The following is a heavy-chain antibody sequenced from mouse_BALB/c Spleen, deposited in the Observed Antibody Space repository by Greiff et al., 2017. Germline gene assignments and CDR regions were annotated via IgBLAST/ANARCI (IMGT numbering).Heavy chain of an antibody. V-gene: IGHV2-9*02. CDR1: GFSLTSYG. Sequence: VKLVESGPGLVAPSQSLSITCTVSGFSLTSYGVHWVRQPPGKGLEWLGVIWAGGSTNYNSALMSRLSISKDNSKSQVFLKMNSLQTDDTAMYYCARGAYYRYTYAMDDWGQGTSVTVSS. D-gene: IGHD2-14*01. J-gene: IGHJ4*01. CDR3: ARGAYYRYTYAMDD. CDR2: IWAGGST.